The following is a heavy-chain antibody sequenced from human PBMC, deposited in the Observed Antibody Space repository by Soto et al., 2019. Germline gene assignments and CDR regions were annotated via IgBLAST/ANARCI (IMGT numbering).Heavy chain of an antibody. V-gene: IGHV3-15*07. CDR1: GFTFSNAW. J-gene: IGHJ6*02. D-gene: IGHD2-2*01. Sequence: GGSLRLSCAASGFTFSNAWMNWVRQAPGKGLEWVGRIKSKTDGGTTDYAAPVKGRFTISRDDSKNTLYLQMNSLKTEDTAVYYCTSSIVVVPAAVDVWGQGTTVTVSS. CDR3: TSSIVVVPAAVDV. CDR2: IKSKTDGGTT.